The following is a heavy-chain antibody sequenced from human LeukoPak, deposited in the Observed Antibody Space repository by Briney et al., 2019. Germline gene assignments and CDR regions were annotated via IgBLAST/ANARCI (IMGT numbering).Heavy chain of an antibody. CDR1: GFTFDDYA. Sequence: PGGSLRLSCAASGFTFDDYAMHWVRQAPGKGLEWVSGISWNSGSIGYADSVKGLFTISRDNAKNSLYLQMNSLRAEDTALYYCAKAPTSRYYDSSGSYWYFDLWGRGTLVTVSS. D-gene: IGHD3-22*01. CDR2: ISWNSGSI. V-gene: IGHV3-9*01. J-gene: IGHJ2*01. CDR3: AKAPTSRYYDSSGSYWYFDL.